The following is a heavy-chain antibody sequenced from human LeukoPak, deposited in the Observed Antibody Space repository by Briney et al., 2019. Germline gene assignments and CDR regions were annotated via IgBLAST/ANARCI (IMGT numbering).Heavy chain of an antibody. CDR2: INPNSGGT. Sequence: ASVKVSCKASGYTFTGYYMHWVRQAPGQGLEWMGWINPNSGGTNYAQEFQGRVTMTRDTSISTAYMELSRLRSDDTAVYYCARDRLRYTVTTIDYWGQGTLVTVSS. D-gene: IGHD4-17*01. V-gene: IGHV1-2*02. CDR3: ARDRLRYTVTTIDY. J-gene: IGHJ4*02. CDR1: GYTFTGYY.